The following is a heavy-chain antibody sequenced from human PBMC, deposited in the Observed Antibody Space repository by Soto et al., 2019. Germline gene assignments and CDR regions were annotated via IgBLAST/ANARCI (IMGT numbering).Heavy chain of an antibody. CDR3: ARDSYDFWSGYYTTTYGMDV. CDR1: GFTFSSYS. Sequence: GGSLRLSCAASGFTFSSYSMNWVRQAPGKGLEWVSSISSSSSYIYYADSVKGRFTISRDNAKNSLYLQMNSLRAEDTAVYYCARDSYDFWSGYYTTTYGMDVWGQGTTVTAP. J-gene: IGHJ6*02. V-gene: IGHV3-21*01. CDR2: ISSSSSYI. D-gene: IGHD3-3*01.